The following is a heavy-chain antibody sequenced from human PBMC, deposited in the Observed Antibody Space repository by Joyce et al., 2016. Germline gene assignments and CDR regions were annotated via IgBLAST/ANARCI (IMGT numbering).Heavy chain of an antibody. CDR2: ISAYNGNR. Sequence: QIQLVQSGPEVKKPGASVKVSCKSSGYTFTDYGFSWVRQAPGQGLEWMGGISAYNGNRVYEQTFQGRVTMTTHTPTSTAYMELRSLRSDDTAVYFCARDRALAVAARYFQHWGQGTLVTVSS. V-gene: IGHV1-18*01. D-gene: IGHD6-19*01. CDR1: GYTFTDYG. CDR3: ARDRALAVAARYFQH. J-gene: IGHJ1*01.